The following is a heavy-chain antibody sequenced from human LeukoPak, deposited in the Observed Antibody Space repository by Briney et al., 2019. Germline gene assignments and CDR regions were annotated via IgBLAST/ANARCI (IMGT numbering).Heavy chain of an antibody. Sequence: GSLRLSCAASGFTFSSYAMSWVRQAPGKGLEWVSAISGSGGSTYYVDSVKGRFTISRDNSKNMVYLQMDSLRAEDTAVYYCAKVGYCSSTSCSVFDYWGQGTLVTVSS. CDR1: GFTFSSYA. CDR3: AKVGYCSSTSCSVFDY. V-gene: IGHV3-23*01. D-gene: IGHD2-2*01. J-gene: IGHJ4*02. CDR2: ISGSGGST.